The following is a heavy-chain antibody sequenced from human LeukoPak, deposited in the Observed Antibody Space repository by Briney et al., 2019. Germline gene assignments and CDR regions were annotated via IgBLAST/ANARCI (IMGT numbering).Heavy chain of an antibody. Sequence: AGGSLRLSCAASGFTFSDYYMSWIRQAPGKGLEWVSYISSSGSTIYYADSVKGRSTISRDNAKNSLYLQMNSLRAEDTAVYYCARERRGYCGSTSCSWFDPWGQGTLVTVSS. CDR2: ISSSGSTI. J-gene: IGHJ5*02. CDR3: ARERRGYCGSTSCSWFDP. D-gene: IGHD2-2*01. CDR1: GFTFSDYY. V-gene: IGHV3-11*04.